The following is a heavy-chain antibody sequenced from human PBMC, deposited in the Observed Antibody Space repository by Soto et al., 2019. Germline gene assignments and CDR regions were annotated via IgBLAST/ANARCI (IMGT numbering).Heavy chain of an antibody. Sequence: SETLSLTCTVSGGSISSGGYYWSWIRQHPGKGLEWIGYIYYSGSTYYNPSLKSRVTISVDTSKNQFSLKLSSVTAADTAVYYCARDRRDTMVLGVPKEVDYYYNMFVWGKGTTVTVSS. CDR2: IYYSGST. J-gene: IGHJ6*03. CDR1: GGSISSGGYY. CDR3: ARDRRDTMVLGVPKEVDYYYNMFV. D-gene: IGHD3-10*01. V-gene: IGHV4-31*03.